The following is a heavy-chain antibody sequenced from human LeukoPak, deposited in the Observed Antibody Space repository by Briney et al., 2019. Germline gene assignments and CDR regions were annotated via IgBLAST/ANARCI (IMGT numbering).Heavy chain of an antibody. CDR1: GNTFTSDG. Sequence: ASVKVSCKASGNTFTSDGISWVRQAPGQGLEWMEWISAYNGNTNYAQKLQGRVTMTTDTSTSTAYMELRSLRSDDTAVYYCARSRQLVELFDYWGQGTLVTVSS. J-gene: IGHJ4*02. V-gene: IGHV1-18*01. D-gene: IGHD6-6*01. CDR3: ARSRQLVELFDY. CDR2: ISAYNGNT.